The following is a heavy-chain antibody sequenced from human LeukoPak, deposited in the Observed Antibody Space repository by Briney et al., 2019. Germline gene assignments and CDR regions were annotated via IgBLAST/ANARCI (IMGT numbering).Heavy chain of an antibody. D-gene: IGHD2-15*01. J-gene: IGHJ4*02. CDR3: AKGSGEWSPMVY. V-gene: IGHV3-21*01. Sequence: GGSLRLSCAASGFMFRSYSMNWVRQAPGKGLEWVSSISSGGSYIFYPDSVKGRFTISRDNSKNTLYLQMNSLRAEDTAVYYCAKGSGEWSPMVYWGQGTLVTVSS. CDR1: GFMFRSYS. CDR2: ISSGGSYI.